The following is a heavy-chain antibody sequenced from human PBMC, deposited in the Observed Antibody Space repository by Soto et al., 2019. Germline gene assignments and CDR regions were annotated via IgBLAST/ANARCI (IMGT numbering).Heavy chain of an antibody. CDR1: GFIFENFG. V-gene: IGHV3-23*01. CDR3: AKNQGVELVPLATVDWFDP. D-gene: IGHD1-26*01. CDR2: ISGSGFKK. J-gene: IGHJ5*02. Sequence: PVGSMRISSAASGFIFENFGMSWVRQAPGKGLEWISSISGSGFKKYYADSVKGRFTISRDNSKSTVYLELNNLSAEDTAVYHCAKNQGVELVPLATVDWFDPWGQGSVVTVSS.